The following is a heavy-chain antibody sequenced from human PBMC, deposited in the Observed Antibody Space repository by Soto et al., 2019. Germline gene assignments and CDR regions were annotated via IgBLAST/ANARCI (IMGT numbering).Heavy chain of an antibody. CDR2: INHSGST. J-gene: IGHJ4*02. CDR3: AERRDYGDYRDY. CDR1: GGSFSGYY. V-gene: IGHV4-34*01. D-gene: IGHD4-17*01. Sequence: PSETLSLTCAVYGGSFSGYYWSWIRQPPGKGLEWIGEINHSGSTNYNPSLKSRVTISVDTSKNQFSLKLSSVTAADTAVYYCAERRDYGDYRDYWGQGTLVTVSS.